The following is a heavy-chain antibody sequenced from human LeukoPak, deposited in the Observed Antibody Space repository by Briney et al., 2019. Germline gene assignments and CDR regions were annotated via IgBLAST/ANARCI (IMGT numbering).Heavy chain of an antibody. V-gene: IGHV1-46*01. Sequence: ASVKVSCKTSGYTFTSYYIHWVRQAPGQGLEWMGIINPSGGSTSYAQKFQGRVTMTRDTSTSTVYMYLSSLRSEDMAVYYCARDSLYDVVDYWGQGTLVTVSS. CDR2: INPSGGST. CDR1: GYTFTSYY. CDR3: ARDSLYDVVDY. D-gene: IGHD5/OR15-5a*01. J-gene: IGHJ4*02.